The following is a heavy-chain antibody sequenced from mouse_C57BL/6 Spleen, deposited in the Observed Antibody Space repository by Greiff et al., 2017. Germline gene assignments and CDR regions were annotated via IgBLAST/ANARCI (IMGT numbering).Heavy chain of an antibody. J-gene: IGHJ4*01. CDR2: LNPSTGGT. CDR3: ARYYGSSFTRAMDY. CDR1: GYSFTSYW. V-gene: IGHV1-53*01. D-gene: IGHD1-1*01. Sequence: QVQLQQPWTELVKPGASVKLSCKSSGYSFTSYWLHWVKQRPGQGLEWIGLLNPSTGGTHHNEKFKSKATLTVDKSSSTAYIQLSSLTSEDSAVYYCARYYGSSFTRAMDYWGQGTSVTVSS.